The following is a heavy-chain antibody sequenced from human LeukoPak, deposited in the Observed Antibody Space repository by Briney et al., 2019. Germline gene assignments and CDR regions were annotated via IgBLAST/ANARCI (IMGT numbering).Heavy chain of an antibody. CDR2: INSDETIS. V-gene: IGHV3-74*01. J-gene: IGHJ4*02. CDR3: ARHLLWFGELSGGFDY. CDR1: GFTFSSYW. Sequence: GGSLRLSRAASGFTFSSYWMHWVRQVPNQGLMWVSRINSDETISEYVDSVNGRFTISRDNAKNTLYLQMNSLRAEDTAVYCCARHLLWFGELSGGFDYWGQGTLVTVSS. D-gene: IGHD3-10*01.